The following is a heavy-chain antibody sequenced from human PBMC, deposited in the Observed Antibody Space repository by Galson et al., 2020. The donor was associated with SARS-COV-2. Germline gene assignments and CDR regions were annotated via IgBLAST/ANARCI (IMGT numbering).Heavy chain of an antibody. CDR1: GFTFSSYW. J-gene: IGHJ6*02. D-gene: IGHD3-22*01. Sequence: GESLKISCAASGFTFSSYWMSWVRQAPGKGLEWVANIKQDGSEKYYVDSVKGRFTISRDNAKNSLYLQMNSLRAEDTAVYYCARGGMYYYDSSGYYNSGMDVLGQGTTVTVS. CDR3: ARGGMYYYDSSGYYNSGMDV. CDR2: IKQDGSEK. V-gene: IGHV3-7*04.